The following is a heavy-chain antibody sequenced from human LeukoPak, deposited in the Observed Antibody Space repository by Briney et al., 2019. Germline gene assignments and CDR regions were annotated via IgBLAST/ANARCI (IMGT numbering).Heavy chain of an antibody. Sequence: ASVKVSCKASGYTFTSYYMHWVRQAPGQGLEWMGIINPSGDSTSYAQKFQGRVTMTRDTSTSTVYMELSSLRSEDTAVYYCARDPNDYGDFVGAFDIWGQGTMVTVSS. J-gene: IGHJ3*02. CDR1: GYTFTSYY. CDR3: ARDPNDYGDFVGAFDI. D-gene: IGHD4-17*01. V-gene: IGHV1-46*01. CDR2: INPSGDST.